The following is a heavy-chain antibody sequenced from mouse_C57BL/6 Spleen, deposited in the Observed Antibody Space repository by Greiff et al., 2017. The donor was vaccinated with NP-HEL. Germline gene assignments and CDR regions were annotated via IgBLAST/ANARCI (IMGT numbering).Heavy chain of an antibody. D-gene: IGHD2-3*01. Sequence: VQLQQSGAELVRPGTSVKVSCKASGYAFTNYLIEWVKQRPGQGLEWIGVINPGRGGTNYNEKFKGKATLTADKSSSTAYMQLSSLTSEDSAVYFCARRGDGYYTWFAYWGQGTLVTVSA. J-gene: IGHJ3*01. V-gene: IGHV1-54*01. CDR3: ARRGDGYYTWFAY. CDR2: INPGRGGT. CDR1: GYAFTNYL.